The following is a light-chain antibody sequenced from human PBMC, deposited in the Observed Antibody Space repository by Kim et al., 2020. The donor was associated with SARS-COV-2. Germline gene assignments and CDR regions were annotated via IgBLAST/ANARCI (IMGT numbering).Light chain of an antibody. Sequence: ASVGDRVTITCRASQSISSWLAWYQQKPGKAPKLLIYDASSLESGVPSRFSGSGSGTEFTLTISSLQPDDFATYYCKQYNSYSWTFGQGTKVDIK. V-gene: IGKV1-5*01. CDR1: QSISSW. CDR2: DAS. J-gene: IGKJ1*01. CDR3: KQYNSYSWT.